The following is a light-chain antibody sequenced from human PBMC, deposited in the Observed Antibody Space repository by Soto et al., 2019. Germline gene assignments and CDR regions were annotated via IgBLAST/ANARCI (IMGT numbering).Light chain of an antibody. CDR1: SSDVGGYNY. J-gene: IGLJ1*01. CDR3: SSYTSSSTGYV. V-gene: IGLV2-14*01. CDR2: DVS. Sequence: QSVLTQPASGSGSPGQSITISCTGTSSDVGGYNYVSWYQQHPGKAPKLMIYDVSNRPSGVSNRFSGSKSGNTASLTISGLQAEDEADYYCSSYTSSSTGYVFGTGTKVTVL.